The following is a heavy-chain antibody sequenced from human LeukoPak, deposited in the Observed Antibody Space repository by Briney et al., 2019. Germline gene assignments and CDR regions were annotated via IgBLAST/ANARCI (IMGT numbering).Heavy chain of an antibody. CDR3: ARNPSIVRYCSSTSCYTGPFDY. D-gene: IGHD2-2*02. CDR2: ISRSSTI. V-gene: IGHV3-48*01. Sequence: PGGSLRLSCAASGFTFSSYSMNWVRQAPGKGLEWVSYISRSSTIYYADSVKGRFTISRDNAKNSLYLQMNSLRAEDTAVYYCARNPSIVRYCSSTSCYTGPFDYWGQGTLVTVSS. CDR1: GFTFSSYS. J-gene: IGHJ4*02.